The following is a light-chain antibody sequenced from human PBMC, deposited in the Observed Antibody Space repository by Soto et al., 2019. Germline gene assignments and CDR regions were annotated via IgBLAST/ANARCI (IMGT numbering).Light chain of an antibody. CDR1: QTISND. Sequence: EVVMTHSPATVSVSPGEGVTLSCRASQTISNDLAWYQQKPGQAPRLLIYGASTRATGVPARFSGGGSGTEFTLTISSLQSEDFAFYYCQQNNKWPTVTFGGGTKVDIK. J-gene: IGKJ4*01. V-gene: IGKV3-15*01. CDR2: GAS. CDR3: QQNNKWPTVT.